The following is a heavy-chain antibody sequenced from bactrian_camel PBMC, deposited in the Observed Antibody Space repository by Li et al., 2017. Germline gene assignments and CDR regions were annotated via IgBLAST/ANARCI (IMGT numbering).Heavy chain of an antibody. V-gene: IGHV3-2*01. CDR2: IYSDGSNT. CDR3: AADRVDVGLY. Sequence: VQLVESGGGLVQPGGSLRLSCTASGFTRSDYSSNYYMTWVRQAPGKGLEWVSSIYSDGSNTYYADSVKGRFTISRDNAKNTLYLQMNSLKPEDTAVYYCAADRVDVGLYWGQGTQVTVS. CDR1: GFTRSDYSSNYY. J-gene: IGHJ4*01.